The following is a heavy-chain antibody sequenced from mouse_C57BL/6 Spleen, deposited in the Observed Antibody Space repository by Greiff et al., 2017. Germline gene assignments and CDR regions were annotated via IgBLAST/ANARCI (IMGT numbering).Heavy chain of an antibody. CDR2: IDPSDSYT. Sequence: QVQLQQPGAELVMPGASVKLSCKASGYTFTSYWMHWVKQRPGQGLEWIGEIDPSDSYTNYNQKFKGKSTLTVDKSSSTAYMQLSSLTSEDSAVYYCARRGGIWSYAMDYWGQGTSVTVSS. V-gene: IGHV1-69*01. CDR1: GYTFTSYW. D-gene: IGHD1-1*02. CDR3: ARRGGIWSYAMDY. J-gene: IGHJ4*01.